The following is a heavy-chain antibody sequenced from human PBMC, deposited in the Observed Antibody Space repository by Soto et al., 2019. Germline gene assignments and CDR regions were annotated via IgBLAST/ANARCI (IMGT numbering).Heavy chain of an antibody. D-gene: IGHD3-22*01. CDR2: ISGSGGST. CDR1: GFTFSSYA. V-gene: IGHV3-23*01. CDR3: AKGQNYYDSSGYYTPLDY. Sequence: GGSLRLSCAASGFTFSSYAMSWVRQAPGKGLEWVPAISGSGGSTYYADSVKGRFTISRDNSKNTLYLQMNSLRAEDTAVYYCAKGQNYYDSSGYYTPLDYWGQGTLVTVSS. J-gene: IGHJ4*02.